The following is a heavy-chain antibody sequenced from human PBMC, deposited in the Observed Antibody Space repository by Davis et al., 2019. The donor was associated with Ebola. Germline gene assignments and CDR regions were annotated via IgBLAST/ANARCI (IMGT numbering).Heavy chain of an antibody. CDR1: GYTFTSYG. CDR3: ARDSGSSNFDY. CDR2: MNPNSGNT. J-gene: IGHJ4*02. D-gene: IGHD1-26*01. Sequence: ASVKVSCKASGYTFTSYGINWVRQATGQGLEWMGWMNPNSGNTGYAQKFQGRVTMTRNTSISTAYMELSRLRSDDTAVYYCARDSGSSNFDYWGQGTLVTVSS. V-gene: IGHV1-8*02.